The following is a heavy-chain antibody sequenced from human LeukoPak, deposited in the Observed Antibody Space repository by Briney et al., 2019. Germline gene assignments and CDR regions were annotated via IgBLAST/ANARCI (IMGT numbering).Heavy chain of an antibody. V-gene: IGHV1-69*02. CDR1: GYTFTDNY. D-gene: IGHD1-26*01. CDR3: ARSPIVGATTYWFDP. Sequence: ASVKVSCKTSGYTFTDNYIHWVRQAPGQGLEWMGRIIPILGIANYAQKFQGRVTTTADKSTSTAYMELSSLRSEDTAVYYCARSPIVGATTYWFDPWGQGTLVTVSS. CDR2: IIPILGIA. J-gene: IGHJ5*02.